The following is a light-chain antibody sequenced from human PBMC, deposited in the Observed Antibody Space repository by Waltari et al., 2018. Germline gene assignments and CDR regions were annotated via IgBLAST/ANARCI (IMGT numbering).Light chain of an antibody. V-gene: IGKV1-33*01. CDR1: QDISNY. CDR2: DAS. CDR3: QQYDNVPRYT. J-gene: IGKJ2*01. Sequence: DIQMTQSPSSLSASVGVRVTITCRASQDISNYLNWYQQKPGKPPKVLIYDASNLKTGVPSRFSGSGSGTHFTFTISGLQPEDIATYYCQQYDNVPRYTFGQGTKLEIK.